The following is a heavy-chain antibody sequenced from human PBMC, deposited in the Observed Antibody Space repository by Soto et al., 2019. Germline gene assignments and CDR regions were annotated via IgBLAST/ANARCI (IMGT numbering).Heavy chain of an antibody. J-gene: IGHJ6*02. CDR1: GGTFSSYA. CDR2: IIPIFGTA. CDR3: ARDSWGTTVAFGMDV. V-gene: IGHV1-69*01. Sequence: QVQLVQSVAEVKKPGSSVNVSCKASGGTFSSYAISWVRKAPGQGLEWMGGIIPIFGTANYAQKFQGRVTITADESTSTAYMELSSLRSEDKAVYYCARDSWGTTVAFGMDVWGQGTTVTVSS. D-gene: IGHD4-17*01.